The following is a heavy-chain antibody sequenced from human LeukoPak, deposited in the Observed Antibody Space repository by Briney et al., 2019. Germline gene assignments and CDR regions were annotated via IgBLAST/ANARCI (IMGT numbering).Heavy chain of an antibody. CDR1: GFTLSTYA. CDR3: AGGGFGETYYYYYYTDV. Sequence: GGSLRLSCAASGFTLSTYAMSWVRQTPGKGLEWVAATSSSDAGTYHADSVRGRFTISRDNSKNTLYLQMNSLRAEDTAVYYCAGGGFGETYYYYYYTDVWGKGTTVTVSS. J-gene: IGHJ6*03. V-gene: IGHV3-23*01. D-gene: IGHD3-10*01. CDR2: TSSSDAGT.